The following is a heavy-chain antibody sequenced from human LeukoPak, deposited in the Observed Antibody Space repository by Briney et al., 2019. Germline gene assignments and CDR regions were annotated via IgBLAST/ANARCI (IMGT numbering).Heavy chain of an antibody. CDR2: LYIGGNT. J-gene: IGHJ4*02. Sequence: PGGSLRLSCAASDLSVSSNYMNWVRQAPGKGLEWVSALYIGGNTYYADSVRGRFTISRDNSKNTLYLQMNSLRAEDTAIYYCTTAAGYNYGQYWGQGTLVTVSS. V-gene: IGHV3-53*01. CDR3: TTAAGYNYGQY. D-gene: IGHD5-18*01. CDR1: DLSVSSNY.